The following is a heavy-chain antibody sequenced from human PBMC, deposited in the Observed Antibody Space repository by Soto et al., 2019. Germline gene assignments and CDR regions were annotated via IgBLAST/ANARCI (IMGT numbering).Heavy chain of an antibody. D-gene: IGHD2-21*02. CDR3: AREETAWPLAYGLDV. V-gene: IGHV3-21*01. CDR2: IGTRSDI. J-gene: IGHJ6*02. CDR1: GFTFSSYS. Sequence: GGSLRLSCAASGFTFSSYSMHWVRQAPGKGPEWVASIGTRSDIYYADSVKGRFTVSRDNAKNSLSLQMNSLRAEDTGVYYCAREETAWPLAYGLDVWGQGTTVTVSS.